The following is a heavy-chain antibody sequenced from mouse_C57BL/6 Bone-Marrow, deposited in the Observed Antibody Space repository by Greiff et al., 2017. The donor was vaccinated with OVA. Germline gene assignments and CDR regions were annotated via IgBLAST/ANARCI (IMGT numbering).Heavy chain of an antibody. CDR1: GYTFTSYW. J-gene: IGHJ2*01. CDR3: ARRWVFDY. D-gene: IGHD4-1*01. Sequence: QVQLQQPGAELVMPGASVKLSCKASGYTFTSYWMHWVKQRPGQGLEWIGEIDPSDSYTNYNQKFKGKSTLTLDTSSSTAYMQLSSLTSEDSAVYYCARRWVFDYWGQGTTLTVAS. CDR2: IDPSDSYT. V-gene: IGHV1-69*01.